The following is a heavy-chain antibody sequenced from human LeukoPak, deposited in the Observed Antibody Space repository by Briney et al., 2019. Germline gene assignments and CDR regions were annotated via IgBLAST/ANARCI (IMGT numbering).Heavy chain of an antibody. J-gene: IGHJ4*02. CDR3: ARAMVRGVYFDY. Sequence: GGSLRLSCAASGFTFSHHGMHWVRQAPGKGLEWVANIKQDGSEKYYVDSVKGRFTISRDNAKNSLYLQMNSLRAEDTAVYYCARAMVRGVYFDYWGQGTLVTVSS. CDR1: GFTFSHHG. V-gene: IGHV3-7*01. D-gene: IGHD3-10*01. CDR2: IKQDGSEK.